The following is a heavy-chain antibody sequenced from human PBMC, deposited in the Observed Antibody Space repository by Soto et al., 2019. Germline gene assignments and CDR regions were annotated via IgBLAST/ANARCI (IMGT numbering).Heavy chain of an antibody. V-gene: IGHV1-69*02. CDR2: IIPILGIA. CDR1: GGNFSRYT. D-gene: IGHD5-18*01. J-gene: IGHJ4*02. CDR3: ARDTAMAHVDY. Sequence: QVKLVQSGAEVKKPGSSVKVSCTASGGNFSRYTISWVRQAPGQGLEWMGRIIPILGIANYAQKFQGRVTITADKSTSTAYMELSSLRSEDTAVYYCARDTAMAHVDYWGQGTLVAVSS.